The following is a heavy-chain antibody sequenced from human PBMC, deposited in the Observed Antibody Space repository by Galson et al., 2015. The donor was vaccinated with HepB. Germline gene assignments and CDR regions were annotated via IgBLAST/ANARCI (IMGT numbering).Heavy chain of an antibody. V-gene: IGHV3-7*03. J-gene: IGHJ4*02. CDR1: GFTFSNYY. D-gene: IGHD2/OR15-2a*01. Sequence: SLRLSCAASGFTFSNYYMSWIRQAPGKGLEWVANIKQDGTAKAYVDSVQGRFTISRDNAENSLYLQMNSPRAEDTAVYYCVTDRRHSTTWVESSGWGQFDHWGQGTLVTVSS. CDR3: VTDRRHSTTWVESSGWGQFDH. CDR2: IKQDGTAK.